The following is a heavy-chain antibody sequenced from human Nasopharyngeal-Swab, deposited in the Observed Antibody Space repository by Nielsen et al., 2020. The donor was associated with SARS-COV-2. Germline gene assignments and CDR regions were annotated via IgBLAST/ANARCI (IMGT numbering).Heavy chain of an antibody. CDR2: IYSGGST. CDR1: GGSISSGGYY. J-gene: IGHJ4*02. Sequence: ETLSLTCTVSGGSISSGGYYWSWVRQAPGKGLEWVSVIYSGGSTYYADSVKGRFTISRDNSKNTLYLQMNSLRAEDTAVYYCARDRGKWGQGTLVTVSS. CDR3: ARDRGK. D-gene: IGHD1-1*01. V-gene: IGHV3-53*01.